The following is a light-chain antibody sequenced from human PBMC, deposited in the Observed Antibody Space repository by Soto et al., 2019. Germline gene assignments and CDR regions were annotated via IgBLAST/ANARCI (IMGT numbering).Light chain of an antibody. CDR3: CSYAGSSTLKVV. CDR2: EGS. CDR1: SSDVGSYNL. J-gene: IGLJ2*01. Sequence: QSALTQPASVSGSPGQSITISCTGTSSDVGSYNLVSWYQQHPGKAPKLMIYEGSKRPSGVSNRFSGSKSGNTASLTISGLQAEDEAHYYCCSYAGSSTLKVVFGGGTKLTVL. V-gene: IGLV2-23*01.